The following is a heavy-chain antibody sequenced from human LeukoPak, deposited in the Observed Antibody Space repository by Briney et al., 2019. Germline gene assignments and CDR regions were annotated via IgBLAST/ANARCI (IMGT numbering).Heavy chain of an antibody. J-gene: IGHJ4*02. Sequence: PSETLSLTCSVSGVALSDYFWSWIRQPAGRDLEWIGRISTTGSTYPSLQSRVRMSVDSSKTHFSLRLSSVTAADTAVYYCARSPSTIGWNWGYYFDFWGQGHLVTVSS. D-gene: IGHD1-7*01. CDR3: ARSPSTIGWNWGYYFDF. CDR1: GVALSDYF. CDR2: ISTTGST. V-gene: IGHV4-4*07.